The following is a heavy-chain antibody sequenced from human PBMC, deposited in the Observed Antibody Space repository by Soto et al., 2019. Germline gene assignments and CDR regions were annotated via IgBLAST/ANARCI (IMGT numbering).Heavy chain of an antibody. CDR3: ANQILIAAAGPGGLDY. CDR1: GFTVSSNY. CDR2: IYSGGST. J-gene: IGHJ4*02. Sequence: EVQLVESGGGLVQPGGSLRLSCAASGFTVSSNYMSWVRQAPGKGLEWVSVIYSGGSTYYADSVKGRFTISRHNSKNTLYLQMNSLRAEDTAVYYCANQILIAAAGPGGLDYWGQGTLVTVSS. D-gene: IGHD6-13*01. V-gene: IGHV3-53*04.